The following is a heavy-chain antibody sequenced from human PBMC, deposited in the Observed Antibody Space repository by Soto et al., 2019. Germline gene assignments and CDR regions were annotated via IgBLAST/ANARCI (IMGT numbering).Heavy chain of an antibody. V-gene: IGHV3-23*01. D-gene: IGHD3-3*01. CDR2: INWSGDST. Sequence: PGGSLSLSCVASGFPFTNYAMSWVRQSPGKGLEWVSGINWSGDSTYHADSVRGRFTISRDNSKNTLYLQMNSLRAEDTAIYYCAKDIIMVFGVVNYFDSWGQGILVTVSS. J-gene: IGHJ4*02. CDR1: GFPFTNYA. CDR3: AKDIIMVFGVVNYFDS.